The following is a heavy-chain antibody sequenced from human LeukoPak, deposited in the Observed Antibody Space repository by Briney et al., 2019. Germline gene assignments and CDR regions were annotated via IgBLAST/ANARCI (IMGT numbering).Heavy chain of an antibody. J-gene: IGHJ5*02. CDR1: GGSISSGSYY. V-gene: IGHV4-61*10. Sequence: SETLSLTCTVSGGSISSGSYYWNWIRQPAGKGLEWIGYIYYSGSTNYNPSLKSRVTISVDTSKNQFSLRLSSVTAADTAVYYCARHLADRRDLAKKRYYDILTGYYWFDPWGQGTLVTVSS. D-gene: IGHD3-9*01. CDR3: ARHLADRRDLAKKRYYDILTGYYWFDP. CDR2: IYYSGST.